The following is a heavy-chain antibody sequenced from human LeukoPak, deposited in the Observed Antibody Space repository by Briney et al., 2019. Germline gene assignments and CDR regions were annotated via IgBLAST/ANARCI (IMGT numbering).Heavy chain of an antibody. CDR3: ARDLIAVAAH. J-gene: IGHJ4*02. Sequence: GGSLRLSCAASGFTFSSYAMSWVRQAPGKGLEWVSAISGSGGSTYYADSVKGRFTISRDNAKNSLYLQMNSLRAEDTAVYYCARDLIAVAAHWGQGTLVTVSS. CDR2: ISGSGGST. D-gene: IGHD6-19*01. CDR1: GFTFSSYA. V-gene: IGHV3-23*01.